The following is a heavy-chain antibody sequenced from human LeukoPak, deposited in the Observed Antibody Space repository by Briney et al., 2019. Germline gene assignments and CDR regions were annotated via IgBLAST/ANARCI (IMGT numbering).Heavy chain of an antibody. V-gene: IGHV3-11*01. CDR1: GFTFSDYY. Sequence: GGSLRLSCAASGFTFSDYYMSWLRQAPGKGLEWVSYISSSGSTIYYADSVKGRFTISRDNAKNSLYLQMNSLRAEDTAVYYCARAPTTKTGTKDYYYYGMDVWGQGTTVTVSS. J-gene: IGHJ6*02. CDR3: ARAPTTKTGTKDYYYYGMDV. CDR2: ISSSGSTI. D-gene: IGHD1-1*01.